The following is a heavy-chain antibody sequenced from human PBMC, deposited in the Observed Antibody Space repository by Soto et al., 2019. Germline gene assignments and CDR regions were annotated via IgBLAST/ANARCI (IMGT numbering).Heavy chain of an antibody. J-gene: IGHJ3*01. CDR3: ARDLRGHYGP. V-gene: IGHV3-21*06. D-gene: IGHD4-17*01. CDR1: GFNFRNFN. CDR2: VSGSSSYI. Sequence: PGGSLRLSCEGSGFNFRNFNMIWVRQAPGKGLEWVSSVSGSSSYIYYADSVKGRFTVSRDNANNLVFLQMNGLRHEDTAMYYCARDLRGHYGPWGQGTMVTVSS.